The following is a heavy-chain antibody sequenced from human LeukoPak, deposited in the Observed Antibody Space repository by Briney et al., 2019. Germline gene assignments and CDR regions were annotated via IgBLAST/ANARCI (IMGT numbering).Heavy chain of an antibody. CDR2: IYSGGST. Sequence: GGSLRLSCAASGFTVSSNYMSWVRQAPGKGLEWVSVIYSGGSTYYADSVKGRFTISRDNSKNTLHLQMNSLRAEDTAVYYCARSRVVPAADDAFDIWGQGTMVTVSS. CDR1: GFTVSSNY. D-gene: IGHD2-2*01. CDR3: ARSRVVPAADDAFDI. J-gene: IGHJ3*02. V-gene: IGHV3-66*01.